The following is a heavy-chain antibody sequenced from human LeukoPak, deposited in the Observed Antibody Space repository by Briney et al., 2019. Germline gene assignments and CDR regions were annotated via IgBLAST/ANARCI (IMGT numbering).Heavy chain of an antibody. D-gene: IGHD1-26*01. CDR3: AKDRSIGTYYTFDH. J-gene: IGHJ4*02. V-gene: IGHV3-23*01. Sequence: GGSLRLSCAASGFTFTDYAMTWVRQAPGKGLEWVSSISASGVMTYYADSVKGRFTVSRDNSKNSLYLQMNSVTAADTAVYYCAKDRSIGTYYTFDHWGQGTLVTVSS. CDR2: ISASGVMT. CDR1: GFTFTDYA.